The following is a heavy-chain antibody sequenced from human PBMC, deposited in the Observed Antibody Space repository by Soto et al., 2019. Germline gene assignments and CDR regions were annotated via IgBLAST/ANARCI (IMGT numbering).Heavy chain of an antibody. D-gene: IGHD2-8*01. CDR1: GGTFSSYA. Sequence: SVKVSCKASGGTFSSYAISWVRQAAGQGLEWMGGIIPIFGTANYAQKFQGRVTITADKSTSTAYMELSSLRSEDTAVYYCARDRRCTRVVCHTLHYYGMAVGAQGTTV. CDR3: ARDRRCTRVVCHTLHYYGMAV. J-gene: IGHJ6*02. CDR2: IIPIFGTA. V-gene: IGHV1-69*06.